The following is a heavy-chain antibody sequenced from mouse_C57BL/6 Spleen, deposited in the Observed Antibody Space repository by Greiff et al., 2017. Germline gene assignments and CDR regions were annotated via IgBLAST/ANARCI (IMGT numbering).Heavy chain of an antibody. D-gene: IGHD2-5*01. CDR2: ISSGSSTI. V-gene: IGHV5-17*01. Sequence: EVHLVESGGGLVKPGGSLKLSCAASGFTFSDYGMHWVRQAPEKGLEWVAYISSGSSTIYYADTVKGRFTISRDNAKNTLFLQMTSLRSEDTAMYYCARASNLYYFDYWGQGTTLTVSS. J-gene: IGHJ2*01. CDR3: ARASNLYYFDY. CDR1: GFTFSDYG.